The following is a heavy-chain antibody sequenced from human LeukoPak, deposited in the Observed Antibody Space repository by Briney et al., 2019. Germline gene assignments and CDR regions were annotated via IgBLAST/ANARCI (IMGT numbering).Heavy chain of an antibody. CDR1: GNYW. J-gene: IGHJ4*02. CDR2: INSDGSWT. V-gene: IGHV3-74*01. Sequence: GGSLGLSCAASGNYWMHWVRQVPGKGLVWVSHINSDGSWTSYADSVKGRFTISKDNAKNTVYLQMNSLRAEDTAVYYCVSFYETYWGRGTLVTVSS. CDR3: VSFYETY. D-gene: IGHD2/OR15-2a*01.